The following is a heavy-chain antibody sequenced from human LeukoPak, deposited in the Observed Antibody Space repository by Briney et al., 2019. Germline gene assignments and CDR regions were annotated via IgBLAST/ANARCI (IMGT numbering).Heavy chain of an antibody. V-gene: IGHV4-4*07. Sequence: SETLSHTCTVSGGSISNYYWSWIRQPAGKGLEWIGRIYTTGTTNYNPSLKSRVTMSVDTSKNQFSLKLSSVTAADTAVYYCARSRYYYASGSYAFDYWGQGTLVTVSS. CDR3: ARSRYYYASGSYAFDY. CDR2: IYTTGTT. J-gene: IGHJ4*02. D-gene: IGHD3-10*01. CDR1: GGSISNYY.